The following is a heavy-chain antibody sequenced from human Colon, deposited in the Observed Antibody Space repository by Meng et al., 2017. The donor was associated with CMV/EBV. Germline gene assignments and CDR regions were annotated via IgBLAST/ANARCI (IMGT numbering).Heavy chain of an antibody. CDR3: ARDSRYQGWFDR. Sequence: GESLKISCVGSGFTFSNYAMSWVRQAPGKGLEWVSAISGRSDSTNYAVSVKGRFTISRDNSKNTLYLEMNSLRAEDTALYYCARDSRYQGWFDRWGQGTLVTVSS. CDR1: GFTFSNYA. V-gene: IGHV3-23*01. CDR2: ISGRSDST. D-gene: IGHD2-2*01. J-gene: IGHJ5*02.